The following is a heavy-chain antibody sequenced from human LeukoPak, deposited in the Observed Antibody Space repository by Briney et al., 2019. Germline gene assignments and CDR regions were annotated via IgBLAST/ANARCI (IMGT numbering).Heavy chain of an antibody. CDR1: GFTFTSSA. V-gene: IGHV1-58*01. D-gene: IGHD5-24*01. CDR3: ARDRYGDGFAHFDY. J-gene: IGHJ4*02. Sequence: SVKVSCKASGFTFTSSAVQWVRQARGQRLEWMGWIVVGSGNTNYAQKFQERVTITRDTSITTAYMDLSRLTSDDTAVYYCARDRYGDGFAHFDYWGQGALVTVSS. CDR2: IVVGSGNT.